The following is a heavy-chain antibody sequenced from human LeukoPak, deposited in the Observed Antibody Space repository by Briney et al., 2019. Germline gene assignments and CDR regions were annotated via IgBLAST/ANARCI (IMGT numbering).Heavy chain of an antibody. CDR2: ISSSGSTI. V-gene: IGHV3-48*03. D-gene: IGHD3-16*02. Sequence: GGSLRLSCAASGFTFSSYEMNWVRQAPGKGLEWVSYISSSGSTIYYADSVKGRFTISRDNAKNSLYLQMNSLRAEDTAVYYCARASMITFGGVIVIPFDYWGQGTLVTVSS. J-gene: IGHJ4*02. CDR1: GFTFSSYE. CDR3: ARASMITFGGVIVIPFDY.